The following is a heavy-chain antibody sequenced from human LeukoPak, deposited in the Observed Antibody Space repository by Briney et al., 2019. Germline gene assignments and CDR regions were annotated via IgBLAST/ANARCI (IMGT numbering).Heavy chain of an antibody. CDR1: GGSISSSSYY. Sequence: PSETLSLTCTVSGGSISSSSYYWGWIRQPPGKGLEWIGSIYYSGSTYYNPSLKSRVTISVDTSKNQFSLKLSSVTAADTAVYYCARAGSFDYWGQGTLSPSPQ. D-gene: IGHD6-19*01. CDR3: ARAGSFDY. V-gene: IGHV4-39*01. CDR2: IYYSGST. J-gene: IGHJ4*02.